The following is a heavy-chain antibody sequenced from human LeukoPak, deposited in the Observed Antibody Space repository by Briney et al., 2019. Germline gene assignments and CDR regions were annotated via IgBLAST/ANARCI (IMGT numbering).Heavy chain of an antibody. Sequence: ASAKVSCKASGYTFTSYDINWVRQATGQGLEWMGWMNPNSGNTGYAQKFQGRVTMTRNTSISTAYMELSSLRSEDTAVYYCAATYSTNWLADYWGQGTLVTVSS. CDR2: MNPNSGNT. CDR3: AATYSTNWLADY. D-gene: IGHD6-13*01. CDR1: GYTFTSYD. J-gene: IGHJ4*02. V-gene: IGHV1-8*01.